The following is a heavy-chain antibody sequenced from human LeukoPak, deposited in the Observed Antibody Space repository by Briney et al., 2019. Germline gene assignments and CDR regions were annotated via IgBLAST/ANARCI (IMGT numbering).Heavy chain of an antibody. J-gene: IGHJ5*02. D-gene: IGHD3-22*01. Sequence: GGSLRLSCAASGFTFSSYSMNWVRQAPGKGLEWVSYISSSSSTIYYADSVKGRFTISRDNAKNSLYLQMNSLRDEDTAVYYCAGDLAPHSSGYRPYWFDPWGQGTLVTVSS. CDR2: ISSSSSTI. CDR3: AGDLAPHSSGYRPYWFDP. V-gene: IGHV3-48*02. CDR1: GFTFSSYS.